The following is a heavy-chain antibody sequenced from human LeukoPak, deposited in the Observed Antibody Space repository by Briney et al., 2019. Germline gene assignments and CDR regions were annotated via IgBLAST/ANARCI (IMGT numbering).Heavy chain of an antibody. CDR1: GLTFSSHW. CDR3: AKDRSAYGILGFDY. V-gene: IGHV3-74*01. D-gene: IGHD5-12*01. Sequence: GGSLRLSCAASGLTFSSHWMHWVRQAPGKGLVWVSRITNDGSSTTYADSVKGRFTISRDNSKNMLYLQMNNLRVEDTAIYYCAKDRSAYGILGFDYWGQGALVSVSS. CDR2: ITNDGSST. J-gene: IGHJ4*02.